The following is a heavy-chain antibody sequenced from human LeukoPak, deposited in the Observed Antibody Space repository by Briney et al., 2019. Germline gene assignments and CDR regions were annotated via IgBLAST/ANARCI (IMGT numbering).Heavy chain of an antibody. CDR1: GGTFSSYA. CDR2: IIPIFGTA. D-gene: IGHD3-10*01. J-gene: IGHJ6*04. CDR3: ARDRERFITMVRGGYYYGMDV. Sequence: GASVKVSCKASGGTFSSYAVSWVRQAPGQGLEWMGGIIPIFGTANYAQKFQGRVTITADESTSTAYMELSSLRSEDTAVYYCARDRERFITMVRGGYYYGMDVWGKGTTVTVSS. V-gene: IGHV1-69*13.